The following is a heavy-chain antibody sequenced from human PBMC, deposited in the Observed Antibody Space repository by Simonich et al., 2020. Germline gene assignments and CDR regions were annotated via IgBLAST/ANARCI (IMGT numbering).Heavy chain of an antibody. D-gene: IGHD1-26*01. J-gene: IGHJ5*02. CDR1: GFTFSSYA. V-gene: IGHV3-23*01. CDR3: AKDSSLVGATDWFDP. Sequence: EVQLLESGGGLVQPGGSLRLSCAASGFTFSSYAMSWVRQAQGKGLEWCAYISGSGGRTNYADSVKGRFTISRDNSKNTLYLQMNSLRAEDTAVYYCAKDSSLVGATDWFDPWGQGTLVTVSS. CDR2: ISGSGGRT.